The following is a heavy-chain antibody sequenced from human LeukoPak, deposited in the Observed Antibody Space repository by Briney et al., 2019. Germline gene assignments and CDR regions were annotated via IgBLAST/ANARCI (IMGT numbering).Heavy chain of an antibody. CDR3: ARGGYPRQYYFDY. J-gene: IGHJ4*02. Sequence: GGSLRLSCAASGFTFSSYGMSWVRQAPGKGLKWVANIKQDGSEKYYVDSVKGRFTISRDNAKNSLYLQMNSLRAEDTAVYYCARGGYPRQYYFDYWGQGTLVTVSS. D-gene: IGHD5-12*01. CDR2: IKQDGSEK. V-gene: IGHV3-7*01. CDR1: GFTFSSYG.